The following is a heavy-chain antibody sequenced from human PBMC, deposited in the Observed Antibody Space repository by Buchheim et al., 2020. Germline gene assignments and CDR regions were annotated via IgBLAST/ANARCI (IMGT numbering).Heavy chain of an antibody. V-gene: IGHV4-31*03. CDR1: GGSISSGGYY. CDR3: ARDGGGIAVAGTSTRGWIYGMDV. Sequence: QVQLQESGPGLVKPSQTLSLTCTVSGGSISSGGYYWSWIRQHPGKGLEWIGYIYYSGSTYYNPSLKSRVTISVDTSKNQFSLKLSSVTAADTAVYYCARDGGGIAVAGTSTRGWIYGMDVWGQGTT. J-gene: IGHJ6*02. CDR2: IYYSGST. D-gene: IGHD6-19*01.